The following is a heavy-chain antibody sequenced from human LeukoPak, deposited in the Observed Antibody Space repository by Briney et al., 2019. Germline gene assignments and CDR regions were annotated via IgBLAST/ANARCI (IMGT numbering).Heavy chain of an antibody. V-gene: IGHV1-69*13. CDR3: AIPYYYDSSGYIFDY. CDR1: GGTFSSYA. J-gene: IGHJ4*02. CDR2: IIPIFGTA. Sequence: ASVKVSCKASGGTFSSYAISWVRQAPGQGLEWMGGIIPIFGTANYAQKFQGSVTITADESTSTAYMELSSLRSEDTAVYYCAIPYYYDSSGYIFDYWGQGTLVTVSS. D-gene: IGHD3-22*01.